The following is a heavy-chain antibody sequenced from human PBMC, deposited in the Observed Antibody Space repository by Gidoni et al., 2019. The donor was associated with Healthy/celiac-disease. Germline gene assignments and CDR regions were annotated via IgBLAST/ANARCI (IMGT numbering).Heavy chain of an antibody. CDR1: SDSFSSYY. Sequence: QVQVQQWGAGLLKPSETLSLHCGVDSDSFSSYYWTWIRQFPGKGLEWIGEVNHGGGTKYNPSLQSRVIMSADTSKNQFSLKLASVTAADTGIYYCARVGASGGRSGGFDFWGQGNLVTVSS. D-gene: IGHD2-15*01. CDR2: VNHGGGT. V-gene: IGHV4-34*01. CDR3: ARVGASGGRSGGFDF. J-gene: IGHJ4*02.